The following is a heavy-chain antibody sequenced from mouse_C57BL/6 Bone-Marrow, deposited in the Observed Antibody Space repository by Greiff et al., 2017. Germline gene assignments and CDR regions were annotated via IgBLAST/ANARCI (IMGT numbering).Heavy chain of an antibody. CDR1: GYTFTSYW. CDR2: IDPSDSYT. V-gene: IGHV1-59*01. J-gene: IGHJ4*01. CDR3: ARGRDYYGVYAMDY. Sequence: QVQLQQPGAELVRPGTSVKLSCKASGYTFTSYWMHWVKQRPGQGLEWIGVIDPSDSYTNYNQKFKGKATLTVDTSSSTAYMQLSSLTSEDSAVYYCARGRDYYGVYAMDYWGQGTSVTVSS. D-gene: IGHD1-1*01.